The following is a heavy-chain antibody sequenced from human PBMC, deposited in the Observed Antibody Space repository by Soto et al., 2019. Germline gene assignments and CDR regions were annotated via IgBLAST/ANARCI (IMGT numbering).Heavy chain of an antibody. CDR2: ISGSGDST. V-gene: IGHV3-23*01. J-gene: IGHJ4*02. CDR3: ARRSSSWYFDC. D-gene: IGHD6-13*01. CDR1: GFTFSSYA. Sequence: EVQLLESGGGLVQPGGSLRLSCAASGFTFSSYAMNWVRQAPEKGLEWVSVISGSGDSTYYADSVKGRFTISRDNSKNTLYLQMNSLRAEDTAVYYCARRSSSWYFDCWGQGTLVTVSS.